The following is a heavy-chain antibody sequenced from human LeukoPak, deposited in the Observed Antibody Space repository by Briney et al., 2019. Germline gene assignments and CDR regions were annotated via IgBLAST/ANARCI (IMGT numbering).Heavy chain of an antibody. J-gene: IGHJ4*02. CDR1: GGSISSCY. D-gene: IGHD6-13*01. CDR2: IYYSGST. V-gene: IGHV4-59*08. CDR3: ARTPNAYSSSWYYFDY. Sequence: SETLSLTCTVSGGSISSCYWSWIRQPPGKGLEWIGYIYYSGSTNYNPSLKSRVTISVDTSKNQFSLKLSSVTAADTAVYYCARTPNAYSSSWYYFDYWGQGTLVTVSS.